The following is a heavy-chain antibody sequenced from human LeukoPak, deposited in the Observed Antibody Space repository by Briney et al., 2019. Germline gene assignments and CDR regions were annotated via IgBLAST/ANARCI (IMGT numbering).Heavy chain of an antibody. V-gene: IGHV1-3*01. J-gene: IGHJ4*02. CDR2: INAGNGNT. Sequence: ASVKVSCKASGYTFTSYAIHWVRQAPGQRLEWMGWINAGNGNTQYSQKFQGRVTITADESTSTAYMELSSLRSEDTAVYYCARDSGSYLNGCWGQGTLVTVSS. D-gene: IGHD1-26*01. CDR3: ARDSGSYLNGC. CDR1: GYTFTSYA.